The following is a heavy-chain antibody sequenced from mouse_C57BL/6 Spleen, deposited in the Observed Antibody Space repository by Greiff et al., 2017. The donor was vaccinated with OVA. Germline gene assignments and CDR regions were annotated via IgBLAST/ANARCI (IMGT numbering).Heavy chain of an antibody. V-gene: IGHV1-15*01. CDR2: IDPENGGT. CDR3: TSCTACSSYY. Sequence: QVQLQQSGAELVRPGASVTLSCKASGYTFTDYEMHWVKQTPVHGLEWIGAIDPENGGTAYNQKFKGKAILTADKSSSTAYMELRSLTSEDSAVYYCTSCTACSSYYWGQGTTLTVSS. J-gene: IGHJ2*01. D-gene: IGHD1-1*01. CDR1: GYTFTDYE.